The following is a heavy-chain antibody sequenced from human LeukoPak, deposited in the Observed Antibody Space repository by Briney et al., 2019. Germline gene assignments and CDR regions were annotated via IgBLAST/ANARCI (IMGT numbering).Heavy chain of an antibody. J-gene: IGHJ5*02. CDR2: IYNNWST. D-gene: IGHD3-10*01. CDR1: GGSISSYY. CDR3: ARGVSQVRGMWFDP. Sequence: KPSETLSLTCTVSGGSISSYYWNWIRQPAGKELEWIGRIYNNWSTDYNPSLRSRVTISLDTSKNHFSLQVSSVTAADTAVYYCARGVSQVRGMWFDPWGQGTLVTVSS. V-gene: IGHV4-4*07.